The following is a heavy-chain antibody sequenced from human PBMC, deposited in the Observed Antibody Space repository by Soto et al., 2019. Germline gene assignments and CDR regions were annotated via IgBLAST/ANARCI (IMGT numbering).Heavy chain of an antibody. CDR1: GFTFSNAW. V-gene: IGHV3-15*01. CDR2: IKSKTDGWTT. CDR3: TTEGGWYAFDI. J-gene: IGHJ3*02. D-gene: IGHD6-19*01. Sequence: GGSLRLSCAASGFTFSNAWMSWVRQAPGKGLEWVGRIKSKTDGWTTDYAAPVKGRFTISRDDSKNTLYLQMNSLKTEDTAVYYCTTEGGWYAFDIWGQGTMVTVSS.